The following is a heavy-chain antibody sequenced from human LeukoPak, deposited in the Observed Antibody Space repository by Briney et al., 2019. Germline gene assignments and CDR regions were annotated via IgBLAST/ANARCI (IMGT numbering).Heavy chain of an antibody. CDR1: GFTFSSYA. CDR3: ARDPTAYCSGGSCFGDY. J-gene: IGHJ4*02. CDR2: ISYDGSNK. V-gene: IGHV3-30-3*01. D-gene: IGHD2-15*01. Sequence: GGSLRLSCAASGFTFSSYATHWVRQAPGKGLEWVAVISYDGSNKYYADSVKGRFTISRDNSKNTLYLQMNSLRAEDTAVYYCARDPTAYCSGGSCFGDYWGQGTLVTVSS.